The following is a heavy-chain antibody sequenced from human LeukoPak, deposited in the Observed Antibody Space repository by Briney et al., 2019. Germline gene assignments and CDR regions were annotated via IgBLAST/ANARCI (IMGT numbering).Heavy chain of an antibody. D-gene: IGHD6-19*01. CDR2: INSDGSST. CDR1: GFTFSSYW. J-gene: IGHJ4*02. CDR3: AIRWDSSGWYYFDY. Sequence: GGSLRLSCAASGFTFSSYWMHWVRQAPGKGLVWVSRINSDGSSTNYADSVKGRFTISRDNAKNTLYLQMNSLRAEDTAVYYCAIRWDSSGWYYFDYWGQGTLVTVSS. V-gene: IGHV3-74*01.